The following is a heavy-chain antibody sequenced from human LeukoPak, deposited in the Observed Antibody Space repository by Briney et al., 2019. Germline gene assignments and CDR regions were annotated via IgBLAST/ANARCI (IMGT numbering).Heavy chain of an antibody. J-gene: IGHJ3*02. V-gene: IGHV3-48*03. CDR1: GFTFSSYE. Sequence: PGGSLRLSCAASGFTFSSYEMNWVRQAPGKGLEWVSYISSSGSTIYYADSVKGRFTISRDNSKNTLYLQMNSLRAEDTAVYYCAKVHRLTVKGAFDIWGQGTMVTVSS. CDR3: AKVHRLTVKGAFDI. CDR2: ISSSGSTI. D-gene: IGHD4-17*01.